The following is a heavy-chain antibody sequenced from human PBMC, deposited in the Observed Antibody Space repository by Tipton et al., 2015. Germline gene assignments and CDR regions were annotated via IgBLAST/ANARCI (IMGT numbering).Heavy chain of an antibody. Sequence: TLSLTCNVSGGSISGHFWSWIRQPPGKGLEWIGYISYSGSTKYNPSLKSRVTISVDASKNQFSLKLSSVTAADTAVYYCARVPDSGFDAFDIWGQGTMVTVSS. CDR2: ISYSGST. J-gene: IGHJ3*02. CDR1: GGSISGHF. V-gene: IGHV4-59*11. CDR3: ARVPDSGFDAFDI. D-gene: IGHD5-12*01.